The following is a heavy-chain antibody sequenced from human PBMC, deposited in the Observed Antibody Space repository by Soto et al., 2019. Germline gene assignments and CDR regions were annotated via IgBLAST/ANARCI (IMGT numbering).Heavy chain of an antibody. D-gene: IGHD3-10*01. J-gene: IGHJ3*02. V-gene: IGHV3-23*01. CDR3: AKGDWAGEDAFDI. Sequence: GGSLRLSCAASGFTFSSYAMSWVRQAPGKGLEWVSAISGSGGSTYYADSVKGRFNISRDNSKNTLYLQMNTLRAEDTAVYYCAKGDWAGEDAFDIWGQGTMGTVSS. CDR2: ISGSGGST. CDR1: GFTFSSYA.